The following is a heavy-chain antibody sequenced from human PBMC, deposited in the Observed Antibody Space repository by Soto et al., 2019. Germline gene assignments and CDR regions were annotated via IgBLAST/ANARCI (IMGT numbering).Heavy chain of an antibody. Sequence: QVQLQESGPGLVKPSQTLSLTCTVSGGSINHVNYYWSWIRQSPDKGLEWIEHIYNGGTTYNNPSLTRRCIISVDTSHNQFSLKLSSVSAADTAVYYCARGPSGDKVDYWGQGTLVTVSS. V-gene: IGHV4-30-4*01. CDR1: GGSINHVNYY. CDR3: ARGPSGDKVDY. J-gene: IGHJ4*02. D-gene: IGHD7-27*01. CDR2: IYNGGTT.